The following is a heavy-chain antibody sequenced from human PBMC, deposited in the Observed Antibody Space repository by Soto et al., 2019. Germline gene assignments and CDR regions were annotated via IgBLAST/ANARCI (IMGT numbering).Heavy chain of an antibody. CDR3: ASDRSSGWDQGYGMDV. V-gene: IGHV4-59*01. D-gene: IGHD6-19*01. CDR2: IYYSGST. J-gene: IGHJ6*02. CDR1: GGSISTYY. Sequence: SETLSLTCTVSGGSISTYYWSWIRQPPGKGLEWIGYIYYSGSTSYNPSLKSRVTISVDTSKNQFSLKLRSVTAADTAVYYCASDRSSGWDQGYGMDVWGQGTTVTSP.